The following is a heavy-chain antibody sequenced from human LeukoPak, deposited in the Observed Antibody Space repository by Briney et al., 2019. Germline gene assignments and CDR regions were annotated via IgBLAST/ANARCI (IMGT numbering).Heavy chain of an antibody. D-gene: IGHD2-2*01. Sequence: PSETLSLTCTVSGGSISSYYWSWIRQPPGRGLEWIGYIYYSGSTNYNPSLKSRVTISVDTSKNQFSLKLSSVTAADTAVYYCAREIVVVPAAKDWFDPWGQGTLVTVSS. CDR2: IYYSGST. CDR3: AREIVVVPAAKDWFDP. CDR1: GGSISSYY. V-gene: IGHV4-59*12. J-gene: IGHJ5*02.